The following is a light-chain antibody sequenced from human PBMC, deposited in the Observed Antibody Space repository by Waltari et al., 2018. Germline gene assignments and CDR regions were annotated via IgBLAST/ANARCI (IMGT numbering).Light chain of an antibody. CDR3: QKYGRLPAT. CDR2: DAS. CDR1: QSVGRT. Sequence: EIVLTQSPGTLSLSPGQRATLFCRASQSVGRTLAWYQQKPGQAPRLLIYDASTRATGITDRFSATGSGTDFSLTISRLEPEDFAVYYCQKYGRLPATFGRGTTVEIK. V-gene: IGKV3-20*01. J-gene: IGKJ1*01.